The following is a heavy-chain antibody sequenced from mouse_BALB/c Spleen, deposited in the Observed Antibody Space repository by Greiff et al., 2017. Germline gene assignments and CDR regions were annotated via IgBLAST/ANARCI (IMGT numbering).Heavy chain of an antibody. V-gene: IGHV1S137*01. D-gene: IGHD4-1*01. Sequence: QVQLQQSGAELVRPGVSVKISCKGSGYTFTDYAMHWVKQSHAKSLEWIGVISTYYGDASYNQKFKGKATMTVDKSSSTAYMQLSSLTSEDSAVYFCARIGTEGPYYFDYWGQGTTLTVSS. CDR1: GYTFTDYA. CDR2: ISTYYGDA. CDR3: ARIGTEGPYYFDY. J-gene: IGHJ2*01.